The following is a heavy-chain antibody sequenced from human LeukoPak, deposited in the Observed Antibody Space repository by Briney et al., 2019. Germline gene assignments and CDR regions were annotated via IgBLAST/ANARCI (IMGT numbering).Heavy chain of an antibody. J-gene: IGHJ4*02. D-gene: IGHD2-2*01. V-gene: IGHV4-39*07. CDR2: IYKTGST. CDR1: GDSISSSRHY. CDR3: ARVARCTSCFDVDY. Sequence: SETLSLTCSVSGDSISSSRHYWAWIRQPPESGPEWIGSIYKTGSTYFNPPLKSRLTISVDASNNQFSMQLRSVSAADTAVYYCARVARCTSCFDVDYWGQGALVTVSS.